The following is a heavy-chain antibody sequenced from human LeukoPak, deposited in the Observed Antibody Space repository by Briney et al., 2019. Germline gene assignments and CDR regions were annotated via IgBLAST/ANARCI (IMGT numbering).Heavy chain of an antibody. CDR1: GGSISSSSYY. V-gene: IGHV4-39*01. CDR3: ARQASSGWYGGGDY. J-gene: IGHJ4*02. D-gene: IGHD6-19*01. CDR2: IYYSGST. Sequence: PSETLSLTCAVSGGSISSSSYYWGWIRQPPGKGLEWIGSIYYSGSTYYNPSLKSRVPISVDTSKNQFSLKLSSVTAADTAVYYCARQASSGWYGGGDYWGQGTLVTVSS.